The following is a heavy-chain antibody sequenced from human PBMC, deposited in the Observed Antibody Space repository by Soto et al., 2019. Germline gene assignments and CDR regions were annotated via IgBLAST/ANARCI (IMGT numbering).Heavy chain of an antibody. J-gene: IGHJ5*02. CDR2: IYFSGST. CDR3: ARHAHDTGFDP. Sequence: SETLSLTCTVSGGSISSSSYYWGWIRQPPGKGLEWIGSIYFSGSTYYNPSLKSRVTISVDTSKNQFSLKLSSVTAADTAVYYCARHAHDTGFDPWGQGTLVTVSS. D-gene: IGHD3-22*01. CDR1: GGSISSSSYY. V-gene: IGHV4-39*01.